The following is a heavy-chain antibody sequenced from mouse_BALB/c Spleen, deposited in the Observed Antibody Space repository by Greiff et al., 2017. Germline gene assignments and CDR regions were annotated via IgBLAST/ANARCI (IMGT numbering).Heavy chain of an antibody. CDR1: GFTFTDYY. Sequence: EVQLVESGGGLVQPGGSLRLSCATSGFTFTDYYMSWVRQPPGKALEWLGFIRNKANGYTTEYSASVKGRFTISRDNSQSILYLQMNTLRAEDSATYYCARDSRAMDYWGQGTSVTVSS. CDR2: IRNKANGYTT. CDR3: ARDSRAMDY. V-gene: IGHV7-3*02. J-gene: IGHJ4*01.